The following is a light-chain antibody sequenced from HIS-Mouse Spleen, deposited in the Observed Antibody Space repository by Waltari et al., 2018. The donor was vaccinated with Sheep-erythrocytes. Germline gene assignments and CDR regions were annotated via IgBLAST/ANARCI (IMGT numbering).Light chain of an antibody. CDR2: DAF. V-gene: IGKV3-11*01. CDR1: QSVSSY. J-gene: IGKJ5*01. CDR3: QQRSNWPPIT. Sequence: EIVLTQSPATLSLSPGERATLSCRASQSVSSYFAWYQQKLGQAPRLLIYDAFNRATCIPARLSGRGAGTDFTLTSSSLEPEDFAVYYCQQRSNWPPITFGQGTRLEIK.